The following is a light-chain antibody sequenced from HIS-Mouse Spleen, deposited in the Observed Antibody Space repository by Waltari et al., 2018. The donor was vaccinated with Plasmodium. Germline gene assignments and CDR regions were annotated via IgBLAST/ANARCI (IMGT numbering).Light chain of an antibody. CDR1: QSVSSN. V-gene: IGKV3-15*01. J-gene: IGKJ3*01. CDR2: GSS. CDR3: QQYNNWSFT. Sequence: EIVMTQSPATLSVSPGERATLSCRASQSVSSNLAWYQQKPGQAPRLLIYGSSPRATGIPARFSGIGSGTEFTLTISSLQSEDFAVYYCQQYNNWSFTFGPRAKVDIK.